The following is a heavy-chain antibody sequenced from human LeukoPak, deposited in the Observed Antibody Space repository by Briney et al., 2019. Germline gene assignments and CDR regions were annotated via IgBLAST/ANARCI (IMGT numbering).Heavy chain of an antibody. D-gene: IGHD6-6*01. J-gene: IGHJ5*02. V-gene: IGHV4-30-4*02. CDR1: GGSISSGDNY. CDR3: ARLVSHSSSFEEPNWFDP. Sequence: SETLSLTCTVSGGSISSGDNYWSWIRQPPGKGLEWIGYIYYGGSTYYNPSLKSRVTISVDTSKNQFSLKLSSVTAADTAVYYCARLVSHSSSFEEPNWFDPWGQGTLVTVSS. CDR2: IYYGGST.